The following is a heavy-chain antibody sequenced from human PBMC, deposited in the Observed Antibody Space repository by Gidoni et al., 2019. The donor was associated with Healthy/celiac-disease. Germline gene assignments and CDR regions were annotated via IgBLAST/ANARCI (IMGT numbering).Heavy chain of an antibody. D-gene: IGHD6-6*01. CDR2: ISGSGGST. V-gene: IGHV3-23*01. J-gene: IGHJ6*02. CDR3: AKGEGSSSTYYYYGMDV. Sequence: VQLLESGGGLVQPGGSMGRSCSSSGFTFSSYAMSGVRQAPGKGLEWVSAISGSGGSTYYTDSVKGRFTISRDNSNNTLYLQMNSLRAEDTAVYYCAKGEGSSSTYYYYGMDVWGQGTTVTVSS. CDR1: GFTFSSYA.